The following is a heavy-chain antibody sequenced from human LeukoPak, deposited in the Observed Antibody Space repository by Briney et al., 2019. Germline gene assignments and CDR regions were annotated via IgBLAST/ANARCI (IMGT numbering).Heavy chain of an antibody. Sequence: PGGSLRLSCAASGFTFSSFGMHWVRQAPGKGLEWVSAISGSGGSTYYADSVKGRFTISRDNSKNTLYLQMNSLRAEDTAVYYCAREGFGVVPAAMSDFDYWGQGTLVTVSS. J-gene: IGHJ4*02. CDR1: GFTFSSFG. D-gene: IGHD2-2*01. CDR3: AREGFGVVPAAMSDFDY. CDR2: ISGSGGST. V-gene: IGHV3-23*01.